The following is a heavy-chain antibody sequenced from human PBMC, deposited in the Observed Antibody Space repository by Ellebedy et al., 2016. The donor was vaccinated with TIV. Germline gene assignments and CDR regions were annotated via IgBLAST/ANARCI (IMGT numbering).Heavy chain of an antibody. Sequence: GGSLRLSCAVSTFTVSYNYMNWVRQAPGKGPEWVSGIYTDDTTYYADSVEGRFTISRDNAKNTLYLHIDSLRTEDTAVYYCARASFYDVDLSGWYFDFWGRGTLVTVSS. CDR2: IYTDDTT. CDR3: ARASFYDVDLSGWYFDF. CDR1: TFTVSYNY. D-gene: IGHD3-10*02. V-gene: IGHV3-66*01. J-gene: IGHJ2*01.